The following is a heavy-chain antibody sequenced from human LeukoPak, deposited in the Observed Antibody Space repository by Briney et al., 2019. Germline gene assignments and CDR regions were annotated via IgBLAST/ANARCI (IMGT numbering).Heavy chain of an antibody. Sequence: SETLSLTCTVSGGSISSNHYYWAWIRQPPGKGLEWIGCLHYSGTTYYNPSLKSRVTISADTSKNQFSLKLSSVTAADTAVYYCARPSAISLNADRPWVYWGQGTLVTVSS. J-gene: IGHJ4*02. D-gene: IGHD5-18*01. CDR2: LHYSGTT. CDR1: GGSISSNHYY. V-gene: IGHV4-39*01. CDR3: ARPSAISLNADRPWVY.